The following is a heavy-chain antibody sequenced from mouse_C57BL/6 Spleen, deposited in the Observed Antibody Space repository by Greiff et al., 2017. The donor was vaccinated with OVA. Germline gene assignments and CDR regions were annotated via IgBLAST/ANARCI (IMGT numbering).Heavy chain of an antibody. V-gene: IGHV14-4*01. CDR3: TKIELGSFDY. CDR2: IDPENGDT. CDR1: GFNIKDDY. Sequence: EVKLQESGAELVRPGASVKLSCTASGFNIKDDYMHWVKQRPEQGLEWIGWIDPENGDTEYASKFQGKATITADTSSNTAYLQLSSLTSEDTAVYYCTKIELGSFDYWGQGTTLTVSS. J-gene: IGHJ2*01. D-gene: IGHD4-1*01.